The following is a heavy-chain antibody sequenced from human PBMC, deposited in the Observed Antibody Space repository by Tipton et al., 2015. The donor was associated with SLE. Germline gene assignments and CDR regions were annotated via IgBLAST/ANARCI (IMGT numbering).Heavy chain of an antibody. CDR3: SRVEVGASYCLDY. CDR1: GGSFSGYY. D-gene: IGHD1-26*01. Sequence: TLSLTCAVYGGSFSGYYWSWIRQPPGKGLEWIGYIYFSGSTNYNPPLKSRVTITVDTSKNQFSLKVSSVTAADTAVAYCSRVEVGASYCLDYWGQGTLVTVSS. J-gene: IGHJ4*02. CDR2: IYFSGST. V-gene: IGHV4-59*12.